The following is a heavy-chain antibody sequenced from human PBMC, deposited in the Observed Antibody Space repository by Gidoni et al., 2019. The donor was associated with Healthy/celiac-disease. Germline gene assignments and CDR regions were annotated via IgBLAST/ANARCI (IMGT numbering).Heavy chain of an antibody. CDR2: IYTSGST. D-gene: IGHD6-13*01. V-gene: IGHV4-61*02. CDR1: GGSISSGTYY. J-gene: IGHJ5*02. Sequence: QVQLQESGPGLGKPSQTLSLTCTVSGGSISSGTYYWSWIRQPAGKGLEWIGRIYTSGSTNYNPSLKSRVTISVDTSKNQFSLKLSSVTAADTAVYYCARGLPDSSSWFNWFDPWGQGTLVTVSS. CDR3: ARGLPDSSSWFNWFDP.